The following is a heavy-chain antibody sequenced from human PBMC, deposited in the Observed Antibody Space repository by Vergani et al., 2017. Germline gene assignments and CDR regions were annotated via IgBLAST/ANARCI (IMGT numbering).Heavy chain of an antibody. CDR3: ARDGEGTTGFDY. J-gene: IGHJ4*02. CDR2: ISSSSSYI. CDR1: GFTFSSYG. D-gene: IGHD4-11*01. V-gene: IGHV3-21*01. Sequence: VQLVESGGGVVQPGRSLRLSCAASGFTFSSYGMNWVRQAPGKGLEWVSSISSSSSYIYYADSVKGRFTISRDNAKNSLYLQMNSLRAEDTAVYYCARDGEGTTGFDYWGQGTLVTVSS.